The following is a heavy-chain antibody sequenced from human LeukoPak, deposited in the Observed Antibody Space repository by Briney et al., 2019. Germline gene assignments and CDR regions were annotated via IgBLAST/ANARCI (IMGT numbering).Heavy chain of an antibody. D-gene: IGHD3-10*01. Sequence: SETLSLTCTVSGGSISSYYWSWFRQPPGKGLEWIGYIYYSGSTNYNPSLKSRVTISVDTSKNQFSLKLSSVTAADTAVYYCARYYGSGSYRGNWFDPWGQGTLVTVSS. CDR2: IYYSGST. J-gene: IGHJ5*02. CDR3: ARYYGSGSYRGNWFDP. CDR1: GGSISSYY. V-gene: IGHV4-59*01.